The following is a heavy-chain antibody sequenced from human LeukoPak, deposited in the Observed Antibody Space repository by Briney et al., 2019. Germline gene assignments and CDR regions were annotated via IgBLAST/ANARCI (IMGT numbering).Heavy chain of an antibody. CDR2: IIPIFGTA. V-gene: IGHV1-69*15. CDR1: GGTFSSYA. D-gene: IGHD2/OR15-2a*01. Sequence: ASVKVSCKASGGTFSSYAISWVRQAPGQGLEWVGRIIPIFGTANYAQKFQGRVTITADESTSTAYMELSSLRSEDTAVYYCARDHYVHFWGTTHRWFDPWGQGTLVTVSS. J-gene: IGHJ5*02. CDR3: ARDHYVHFWGTTHRWFDP.